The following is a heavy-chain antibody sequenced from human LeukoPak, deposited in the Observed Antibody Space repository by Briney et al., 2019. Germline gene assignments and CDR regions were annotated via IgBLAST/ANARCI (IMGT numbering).Heavy chain of an antibody. J-gene: IGHJ4*02. V-gene: IGHV3-33*06. Sequence: GRSLRLSCAASGFTFSSYGMHWVRQAPGKGLEWVAVIWYDGSNKYYADSVKGRFTISRDNSKNTLYLQMNSLRAEDTAVYYCAKDPDKLRYFDWLTHFDYWGQGTLVTVSS. CDR1: GFTFSSYG. D-gene: IGHD3-9*01. CDR2: IWYDGSNK. CDR3: AKDPDKLRYFDWLTHFDY.